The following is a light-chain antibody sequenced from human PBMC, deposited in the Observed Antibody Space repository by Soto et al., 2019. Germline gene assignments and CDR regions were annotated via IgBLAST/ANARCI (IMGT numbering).Light chain of an antibody. V-gene: IGKV1-9*01. CDR1: QGISSN. CDR2: AAS. J-gene: IGKJ5*01. CDR3: QQLNCYLIT. Sequence: DLQLTQSPSFLSASVGDRVTITCRASQGISSNLAWYQQKPGKAPKLLIYAASTLQSGVPSRFSGSGSGTEFTLTISSLQPEDFATYYCQQLNCYLITFGQGTRLEIK.